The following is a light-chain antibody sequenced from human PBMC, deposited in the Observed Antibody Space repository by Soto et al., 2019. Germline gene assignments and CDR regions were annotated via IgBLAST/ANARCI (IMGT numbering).Light chain of an antibody. J-gene: IGKJ2*01. CDR1: QSVSSSY. CDR2: GAS. V-gene: IGKV3-20*01. CDR3: QQYGSSPPYT. Sequence: EIVLTQSPGTLSLSRGERATLSCRASQSVSSSYLARYQQKPGQAPRLLIYGASSRATGIPDRFSGSGSGTDFTLTISRLEPEDFAVYYCQQYGSSPPYTFGQGTKLEIK.